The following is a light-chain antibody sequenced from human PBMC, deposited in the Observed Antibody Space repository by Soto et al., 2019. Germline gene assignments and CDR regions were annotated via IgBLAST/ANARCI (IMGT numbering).Light chain of an antibody. CDR1: SSDVGGYNY. J-gene: IGLJ1*01. V-gene: IGLV2-14*01. Sequence: QSVLTQPASVSGSPGQSITISCTGTSSDVGGYNYASWYQQHPGKAPKLMIYEVSNRPSGVSNRFSCSKSGNTASLTISGLQAEDEADYYCSSYTSSSTLAVFGTGTKVTVL. CDR3: SSYTSSSTLAV. CDR2: EVS.